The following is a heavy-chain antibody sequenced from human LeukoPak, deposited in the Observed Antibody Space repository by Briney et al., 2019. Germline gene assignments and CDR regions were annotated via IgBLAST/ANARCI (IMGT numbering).Heavy chain of an antibody. Sequence: PSQTLSLTCTVSGGSISSGDYYWSWIRQPPGKGLEWIGYIYYSGSTYYNPSLKSRVTISVDTSKNQFSLKLSSVTAADTAVYYCARGEGYYDILTGDRGGWFDPWGQGTLVTVSS. V-gene: IGHV4-30-4*01. CDR2: IYYSGST. J-gene: IGHJ5*02. CDR1: GGSISSGDYY. D-gene: IGHD3-9*01. CDR3: ARGEGYYDILTGDRGGWFDP.